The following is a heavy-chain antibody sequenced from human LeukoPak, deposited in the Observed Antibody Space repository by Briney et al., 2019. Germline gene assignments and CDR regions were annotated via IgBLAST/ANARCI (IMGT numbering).Heavy chain of an antibody. Sequence: ASVKVSCKASGGTFSSYAISWVRQAPGQGLEWMGRIIPILGIANYTQKFQGRVTITADKSTSTAYMELSSLRSEDTAVYYCAREGRSSSWYRLDYWGQGTLVTVSS. CDR2: IIPILGIA. J-gene: IGHJ4*02. CDR1: GGTFSSYA. D-gene: IGHD6-13*01. CDR3: AREGRSSSWYRLDY. V-gene: IGHV1-69*04.